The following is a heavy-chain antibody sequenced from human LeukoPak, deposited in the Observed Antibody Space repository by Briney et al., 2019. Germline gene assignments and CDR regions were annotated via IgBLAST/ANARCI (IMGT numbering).Heavy chain of an antibody. CDR2: INLSGRT. Sequence: SETLSLTCAVDGGSLSGYYWSWIRQPPRKGLEWIGGINLSGRTNYTPSLKSRVTISVDTSKHQFSLKLSSVTAADTAVYYCAREARVRYCSGGSCYSRLCDPWGQGTRVTVSS. D-gene: IGHD2-15*01. CDR1: GGSLSGYY. J-gene: IGHJ5*02. CDR3: AREARVRYCSGGSCYSRLCDP. V-gene: IGHV4-34*01.